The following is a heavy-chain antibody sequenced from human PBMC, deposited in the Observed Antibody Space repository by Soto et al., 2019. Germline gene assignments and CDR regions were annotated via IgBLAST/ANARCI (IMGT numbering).Heavy chain of an antibody. CDR1: GGSISSSNW. J-gene: IGHJ5*02. D-gene: IGHD2-2*01. V-gene: IGHV4-4*02. CDR2: IYHSGST. Sequence: QVQLQESGPGLVKPSGTLSLTCAVSGGSISSSNWWSWVRQPPGKGLEWIGAIYHSGSTNYHPSLKSQVHLSLDKAKHHFSPELNYVTAADTAVYYCGGESQYAGWFDPWGQGTLVTVSS. CDR3: GGESQYAGWFDP.